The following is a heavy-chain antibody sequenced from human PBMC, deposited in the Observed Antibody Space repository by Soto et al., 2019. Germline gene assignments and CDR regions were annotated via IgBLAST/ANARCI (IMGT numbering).Heavy chain of an antibody. CDR3: ASLYCTNGVCYDSDYYYYMDV. CDR1: GGTFSSYT. CDR2: IIPILGIA. J-gene: IGHJ6*03. D-gene: IGHD2-8*01. V-gene: IGHV1-69*02. Sequence: GASVKVSCKASGGTFSSYTISWVRQAPGQGLEWMGRIIPILGIANYAQKFQGRVTITADKSTSTAYMELSSLRSEDTAVYYCASLYCTNGVCYDSDYYYYMDVWGKGTTVTVSS.